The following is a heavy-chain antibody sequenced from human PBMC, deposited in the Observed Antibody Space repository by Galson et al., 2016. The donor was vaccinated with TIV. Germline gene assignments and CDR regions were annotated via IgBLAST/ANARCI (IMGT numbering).Heavy chain of an antibody. J-gene: IGHJ4*02. CDR3: TRDGRGNWKYVDYFDY. Sequence: LRLSCAASGFTFSSYTFHWVRQTPGKGLEWVAIISHDGNNKDFADSVEGRYTISRDSSKNTVFLQMNSLRLEDTAVYYCTRDGRGNWKYVDYFDYWGPGTVVTVSS. D-gene: IGHD1-7*01. CDR1: GFTFSSYT. V-gene: IGHV3-30-3*01. CDR2: ISHDGNNK.